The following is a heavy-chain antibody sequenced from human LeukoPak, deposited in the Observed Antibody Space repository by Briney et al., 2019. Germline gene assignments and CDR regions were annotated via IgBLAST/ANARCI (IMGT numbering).Heavy chain of an antibody. J-gene: IGHJ4*02. Sequence: GSLRLSCAASGFTFNTYWMSWVRQAPGKGLEWVANIKQDGSEKYYVDSVKGRFTISRDNAKNSLYLQMNSLRAEDAAVYYCAGIKMIRGVIGYWGQGTLATVSS. D-gene: IGHD3-10*01. CDR1: GFTFNTYW. CDR2: IKQDGSEK. V-gene: IGHV3-7*01. CDR3: AGIKMIRGVIGY.